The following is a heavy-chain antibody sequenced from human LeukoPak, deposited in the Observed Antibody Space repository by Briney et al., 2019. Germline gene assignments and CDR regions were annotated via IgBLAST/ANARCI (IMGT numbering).Heavy chain of an antibody. Sequence: SETLSLTCAVYGGSFSGYYWSWIRQPPGKGLEWIGEINHSGSTNYNPSLKSRVTISVDTSKNQFSLKLSSVTAADTVVYYCARGKIAPMDVWGQGSTVTASS. CDR2: INHSGST. D-gene: IGHD2-21*01. CDR3: ARGKIAPMDV. V-gene: IGHV4-34*01. J-gene: IGHJ6*02. CDR1: GGSFSGYY.